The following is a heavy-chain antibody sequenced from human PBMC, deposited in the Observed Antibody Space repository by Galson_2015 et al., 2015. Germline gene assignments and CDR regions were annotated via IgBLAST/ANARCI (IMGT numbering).Heavy chain of an antibody. J-gene: IGHJ4*02. CDR3: ARDFPDSTSWYYFDY. CDR2: ISSTGTYI. CDR1: GFTFSSYS. Sequence: SLRLSCAAPGFTFSSYSMNWVRRAPGKGLEWVSSISSTGTYIYYADSLKGQFTISRDNAKNSLYLQMNSLRAEDTAVYYCARDFPDSTSWYYFDYRGQGTLVTVSS. V-gene: IGHV3-21*01. D-gene: IGHD6-13*01.